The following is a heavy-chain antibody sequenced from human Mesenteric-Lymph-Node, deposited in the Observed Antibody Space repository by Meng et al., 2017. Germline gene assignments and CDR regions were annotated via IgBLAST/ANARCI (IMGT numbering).Heavy chain of an antibody. CDR1: GFTFSSYA. V-gene: IGHV3-74*03. CDR2: IDPDGSDP. CDR3: TNDRLNH. Sequence: VQAVESGGGLGQPGGSLRLSCAASGFTFSSYAMNWVRQAPGKGPVWVSRIDPDGSDPTYADSVKGRFSISRDNAKNTVYLQMNSLRAEDSALYYCTNDRLNHWGQGALVTVSS. D-gene: IGHD1-1*01. J-gene: IGHJ1*01.